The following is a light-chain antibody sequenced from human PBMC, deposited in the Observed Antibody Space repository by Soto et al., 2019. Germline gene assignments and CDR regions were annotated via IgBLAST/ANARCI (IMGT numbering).Light chain of an antibody. CDR3: QQYGSSPWT. J-gene: IGKJ1*01. CDR1: QSVSSSY. Sequence: EGVLTQSPGTLSLSPGERATLSCRASQSVSSSYLAWYQQKPGQAPRPLIYGASSRAIGIPDRFSGSGSGTDFTLTISRLEPEDFAVYYCQQYGSSPWTFGQGTKVDIK. CDR2: GAS. V-gene: IGKV3-20*01.